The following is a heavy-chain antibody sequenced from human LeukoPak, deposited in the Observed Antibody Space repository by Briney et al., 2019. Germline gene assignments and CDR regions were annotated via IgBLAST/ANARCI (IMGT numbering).Heavy chain of an antibody. J-gene: IGHJ4*02. Sequence: GGSLRLSCAASGFTFSSYEMNWVRQAPGKGLEWVSYISSSGSTIYCADSVKGRFTISRDNAKNSLYLQMNSLRAEDTAVYYCAREYCSSTSCYPMDYWGQGTLVTVSS. V-gene: IGHV3-48*03. CDR1: GFTFSSYE. CDR3: AREYCSSTSCYPMDY. CDR2: ISSSGSTI. D-gene: IGHD2-2*01.